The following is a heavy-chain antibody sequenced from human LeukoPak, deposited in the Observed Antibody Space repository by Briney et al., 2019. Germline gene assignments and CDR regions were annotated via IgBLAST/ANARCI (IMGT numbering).Heavy chain of an antibody. D-gene: IGHD3-3*01. CDR1: GFTFSSYA. CDR2: ISGSGGST. V-gene: IGHV3-23*01. J-gene: IGHJ4*02. Sequence: GGSLRLSCAASGFTFSSYAMSWVRQAPGKGLEWVSAISGSGGSTYYADSVKGRFTISRDNSKNSLYLQMNSLRAEDTAVYYCAKGGTIFGVVIDFDYWGQGTLVTVSS. CDR3: AKGGTIFGVVIDFDY.